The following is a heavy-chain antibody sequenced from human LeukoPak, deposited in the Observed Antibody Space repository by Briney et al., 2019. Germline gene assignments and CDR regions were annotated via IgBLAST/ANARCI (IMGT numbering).Heavy chain of an antibody. Sequence: PSETLSLTCSVSGGSISSSSSYWGWIRQPPGKGLEWIGEINHSGSTNYNPSLKSRVTISVDTSKNQFSLKLSSVTAADTAVYYCARRVVVPAAIKWLNWFDPWGQGTLVTVSS. D-gene: IGHD2-2*01. CDR1: GGSISSSSSY. J-gene: IGHJ5*02. V-gene: IGHV4-39*07. CDR3: ARRVVVPAAIKWLNWFDP. CDR2: INHSGST.